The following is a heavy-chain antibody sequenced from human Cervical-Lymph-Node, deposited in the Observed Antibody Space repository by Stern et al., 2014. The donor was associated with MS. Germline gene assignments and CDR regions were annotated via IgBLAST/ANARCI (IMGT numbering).Heavy chain of an antibody. CDR3: ARRMPPDY. J-gene: IGHJ4*02. V-gene: IGHV5-51*03. CDR2: IYPRHSDI. D-gene: IGHD2-2*01. CDR1: GYTFTDYW. Sequence: EDQLVESGAEVRKPGESLKISCKASGYTFTDYWIGWVRPMPGKGLEWMGIIYPRHSDITYSPAFQGQVTISADRSISTAYLQWSSLRASDTAIYYCARRMPPDYWGQGTLVTVSS.